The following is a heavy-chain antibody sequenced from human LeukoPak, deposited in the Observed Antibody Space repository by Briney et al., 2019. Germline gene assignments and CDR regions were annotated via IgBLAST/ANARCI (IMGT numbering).Heavy chain of an antibody. V-gene: IGHV3-9*01. Sequence: PGGSLRLSCAASGFTFDDYGMSWVRQAPGKGLEWVSGISWNSDNIVYADSVKGRFTISRDNAKNSLYLQMNSLRAEDTALYYCAKTVGRSYHNGGDYWGQGTLVTVSS. CDR1: GFTFDDYG. J-gene: IGHJ4*02. CDR2: ISWNSDNI. D-gene: IGHD3-10*01. CDR3: AKTVGRSYHNGGDY.